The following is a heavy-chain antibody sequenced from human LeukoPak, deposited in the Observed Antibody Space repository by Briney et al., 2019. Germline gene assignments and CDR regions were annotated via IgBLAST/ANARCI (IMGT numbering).Heavy chain of an antibody. CDR3: ARMSGYSYGHTPYFDY. CDR1: GYSFTNYW. J-gene: IGHJ4*02. V-gene: IGHV5-51*01. CDR2: IYPGDSDT. D-gene: IGHD5-18*01. Sequence: GESLKISCKGSGYSFTNYWIGWVRQMPGKGPEWMGIIYPGDSDTRYSPSFQGQVTISADKSISTAYLQWSSLKASDTAMYYCARMSGYSYGHTPYFDYWGQGTLVTVSS.